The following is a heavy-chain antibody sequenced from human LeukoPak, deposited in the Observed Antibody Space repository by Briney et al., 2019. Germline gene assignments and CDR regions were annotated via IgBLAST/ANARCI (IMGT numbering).Heavy chain of an antibody. J-gene: IGHJ4*02. CDR2: ISSSSSTI. D-gene: IGHD6-19*01. V-gene: IGHV3-48*04. CDR1: GFTFSSYS. Sequence: GGSLRLSCAASGFTFSSYSMNWVRQAPGKGLEWVSYISSSSSTIYYADSVKGRFTISRDNAKNSLYLQMNSLRAEDTAVYYCARDGFVSGWYVGNLFDYWGQGTLVTVSS. CDR3: ARDGFVSGWYVGNLFDY.